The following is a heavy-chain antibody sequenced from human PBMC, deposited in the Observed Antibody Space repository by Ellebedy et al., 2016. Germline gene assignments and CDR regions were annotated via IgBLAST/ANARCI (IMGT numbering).Heavy chain of an antibody. Sequence: LRLSXTASGGSINSGAYYWSWIRQPAGKGLEWIGQIYSSGRSIYNPSLKSRVTMSVDTSKNQLSLELSSVTAADTAVYYCATLTIPGGSDYWGQGTLVTVSS. CDR3: ATLTIPGGSDY. CDR2: IYSSGRS. J-gene: IGHJ4*02. V-gene: IGHV4-61*09. CDR1: GGSINSGAYY. D-gene: IGHD3-3*01.